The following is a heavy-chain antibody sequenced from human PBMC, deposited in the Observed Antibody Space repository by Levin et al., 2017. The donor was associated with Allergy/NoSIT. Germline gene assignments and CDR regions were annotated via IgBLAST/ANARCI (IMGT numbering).Heavy chain of an antibody. V-gene: IGHV3-74*01. CDR2: INSDGSST. CDR3: AREGAVAGTIVYYDYGMDV. D-gene: IGHD6-19*01. CDR1: GFTFSSYW. J-gene: IGHJ6*02. Sequence: GGSLRLSCAASGFTFSSYWMHWVRQAPGKGLVWVSRINSDGSSTSYADSVKGRFTISRDNAKNTLYLQMNSLRAEDTAVYYCAREGAVAGTIVYYDYGMDVWGQGTTVTVSS.